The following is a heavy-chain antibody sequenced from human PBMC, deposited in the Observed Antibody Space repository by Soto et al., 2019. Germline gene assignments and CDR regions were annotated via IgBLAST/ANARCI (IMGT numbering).Heavy chain of an antibody. CDR1: GYTFSGYY. Sequence: ASVKVSCKASGYTFSGYYIHWLRQAPGQGLEWMGWINPNSGGTNYAQKFQGRVTVTRDTPTSTAYMELSRLTSDDTAVYYCARSLTEGXCTITGCYTRPLYGMDVWGQGTTVTVSS. CDR3: ARSLTEGXCTITGCYTRPLYGMDV. CDR2: INPNSGGT. V-gene: IGHV1-2*02. D-gene: IGHD2-2*02. J-gene: IGHJ6*02.